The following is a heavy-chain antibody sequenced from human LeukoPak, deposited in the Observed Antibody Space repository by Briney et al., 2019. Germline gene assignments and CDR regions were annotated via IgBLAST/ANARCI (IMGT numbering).Heavy chain of an antibody. V-gene: IGHV4-39*01. Sequence: SETLSLTCTVSGGSISSGGYYWGWIRQPPGKGLEWIGSIYYSGSTYYNPSLKSRVTISVDTSKNQFSLKLSSVTAADTAVYYCARHSTKITFGGASPYYFDYWGQGTLVTVSS. J-gene: IGHJ4*02. CDR3: ARHSTKITFGGASPYYFDY. CDR2: IYYSGST. D-gene: IGHD3-16*01. CDR1: GGSISSGGYY.